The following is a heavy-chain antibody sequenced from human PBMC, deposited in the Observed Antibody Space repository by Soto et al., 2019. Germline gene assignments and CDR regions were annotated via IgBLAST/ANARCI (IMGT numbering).Heavy chain of an antibody. CDR1: GGTFSSYP. V-gene: IGHV1-69*06. J-gene: IGHJ4*02. CDR3: ARRDSHGFFRYFDN. CDR2: TNGNLGTG. D-gene: IGHD3-10*01. Sequence: QVQLVQSGAEVKRPGSSVKVSCKASGGTFSSYPISWVRQDPGQGLEWMGGTNGNLGTGNYAQKFRGRLTITADKSTTTTYMELSSLTSEDTAVYYCARRDSHGFFRYFDNWGQGTLVTVSS.